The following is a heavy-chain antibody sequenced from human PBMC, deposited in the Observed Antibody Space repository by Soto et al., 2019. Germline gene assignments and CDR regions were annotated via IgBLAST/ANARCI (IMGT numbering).Heavy chain of an antibody. CDR2: VHYSGST. CDR3: ARDQYYDSSGYPYYYYGMDV. D-gene: IGHD3-22*01. CDR1: GGSISSGGYY. J-gene: IGHJ6*02. Sequence: SETLSLTCSVSGGSISSGGYYWSWIRQHPGKGLEWIGYVHYSGSTYYNPSLKSRVTISVDTSKNQFSLKLSSVTAADTAVYYCARDQYYDSSGYPYYYYGMDVWGQGTTVTVSS. V-gene: IGHV4-31*03.